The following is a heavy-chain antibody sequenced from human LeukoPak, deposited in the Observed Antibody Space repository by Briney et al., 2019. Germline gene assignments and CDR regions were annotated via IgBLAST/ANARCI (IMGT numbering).Heavy chain of an antibody. D-gene: IGHD3-10*01. CDR2: ISGSGGST. CDR3: AHHPFYGSGSYYSYYFDY. J-gene: IGHJ4*02. CDR1: GFTFSSYA. Sequence: PGGSLRLSCAASGFTFSSYAMSWVRQAPGKGLEWVSAISGSGGSTYYADSVKGRFTISRDNSKNTLYLQMNSLRAEDTAVDYCAHHPFYGSGSYYSYYFDYWGQGTLVTVSS. V-gene: IGHV3-23*01.